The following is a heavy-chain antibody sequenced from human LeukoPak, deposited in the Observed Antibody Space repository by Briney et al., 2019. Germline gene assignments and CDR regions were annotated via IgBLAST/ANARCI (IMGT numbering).Heavy chain of an antibody. D-gene: IGHD6-6*01. CDR2: INPNSGGT. J-gene: IGHJ4*02. V-gene: IGHV1-2*02. CDR3: ARDLLGKSSSVDY. CDR1: GYTFNDYY. Sequence: ASVKVSCKASGYTFNDYYMHWVRQAPRQGLEWMGWINPNSGGTNYEQKFQGRVTMTRDTSISTAYMELSSQRSDDTAVYYCARDLLGKSSSVDYWGQGTLVTVSS.